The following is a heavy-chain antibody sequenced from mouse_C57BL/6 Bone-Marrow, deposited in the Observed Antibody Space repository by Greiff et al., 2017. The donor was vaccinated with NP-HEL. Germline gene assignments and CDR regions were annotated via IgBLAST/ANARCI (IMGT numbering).Heavy chain of an antibody. D-gene: IGHD1-1*01. CDR3: ARRTFSYYGSSFHYFDY. CDR2: IHPYNGGT. Sequence: VQLQQSGPVLVKPGASVKMSCKASGYTFTDYYMNWVKQSHGKSLEWIGVIHPYNGGTSYNQKFKGKATLTVVKSSITAYMELNSLTSEDSAVYYCARRTFSYYGSSFHYFDYWGQGTTLTVSS. V-gene: IGHV1-19*01. J-gene: IGHJ2*01. CDR1: GYTFTDYY.